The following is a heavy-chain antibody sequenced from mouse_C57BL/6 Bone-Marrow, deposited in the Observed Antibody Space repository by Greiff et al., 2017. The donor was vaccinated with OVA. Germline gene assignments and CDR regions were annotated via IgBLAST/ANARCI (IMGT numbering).Heavy chain of an antibody. J-gene: IGHJ2*01. Sequence: VQGVESGAELVRPGASVKLSCKASGYTFTDYYINWVKQRPGQGLEWIARIYPGSGNTYYNEKFKGKATLTAEKSSSTAYMQLSSLTSEDSAVYFCALYDGYYYFDYWGQGTTLTVSS. CDR1: GYTFTDYY. CDR3: ALYDGYYYFDY. D-gene: IGHD2-3*01. CDR2: IYPGSGNT. V-gene: IGHV1-76*01.